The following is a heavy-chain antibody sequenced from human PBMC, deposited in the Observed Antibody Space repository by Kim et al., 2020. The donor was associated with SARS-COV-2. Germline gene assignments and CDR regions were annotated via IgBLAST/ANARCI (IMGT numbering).Heavy chain of an antibody. J-gene: IGHJ4*02. D-gene: IGHD2-21*02. CDR2: ISGSGGTT. Sequence: GGSLRLSCAASGFSFSNYAMSWVRQAPGKGLELVSLISGSGGTTYYADSVKGRFTISRDNSKNTLYLQMNNLRADDTAVYYCAKMMTSYLDYWGQGTLV. CDR1: GFSFSNYA. CDR3: AKMMTSYLDY. V-gene: IGHV3-23*01.